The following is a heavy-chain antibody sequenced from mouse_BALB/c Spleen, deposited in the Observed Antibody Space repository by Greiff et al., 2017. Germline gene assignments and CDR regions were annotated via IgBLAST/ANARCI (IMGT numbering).Heavy chain of an antibody. CDR1: GFTFSSYA. CDR2: ISSGGST. CDR3: ARSDYYGSSYEYFDY. D-gene: IGHD1-1*01. Sequence: EVQLQESGGGLVKPGGSLKLSCAASGFTFSSYAMSWVRQTPEKRLEWVASISSGGSTYYPDSVKGRFTISRDNARNILYLQMSSLRSEDTAMYYCARSDYYGSSYEYFDYWGQGTTLTVSS. V-gene: IGHV5-6-5*01. J-gene: IGHJ2*01.